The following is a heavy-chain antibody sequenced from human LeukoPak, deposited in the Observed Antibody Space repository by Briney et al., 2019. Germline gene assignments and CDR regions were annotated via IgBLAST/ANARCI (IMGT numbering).Heavy chain of an antibody. CDR1: GGSISTYY. J-gene: IGHJ3*02. V-gene: IGHV4-59*01. CDR3: AREIHYDSSGNLLDAFDI. Sequence: SETLSLTCTVSGGSISTYYWSWIRQPPGKGLQWIGYMYNSGSTNYNPSLKSRVTISVDTSKNQFSLKLSSVTAADTAVYYCAREIHYDSSGNLLDAFDIWGQGTMVTVSS. D-gene: IGHD3-22*01. CDR2: MYNSGST.